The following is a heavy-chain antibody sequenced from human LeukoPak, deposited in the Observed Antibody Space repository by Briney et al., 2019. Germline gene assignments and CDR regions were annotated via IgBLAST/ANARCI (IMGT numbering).Heavy chain of an antibody. CDR3: ARRKRHYSSGWYGD. D-gene: IGHD6-19*01. V-gene: IGHV4-34*01. CDR2: INHSGST. Sequence: SGTLSLTCAVYGVSFSGYYWSWIRQPPGKGLEWIGEINHSGSTNYNPSLKSRVTISVDTSKNQFSLKLSSVTAADTAVYYCARRKRHYSSGWYGDWGQGTLVTVSS. CDR1: GVSFSGYY. J-gene: IGHJ4*02.